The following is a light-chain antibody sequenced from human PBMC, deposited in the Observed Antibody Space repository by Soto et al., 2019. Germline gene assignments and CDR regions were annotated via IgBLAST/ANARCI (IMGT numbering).Light chain of an antibody. CDR3: QQRSNWRIT. V-gene: IGKV3D-20*02. CDR2: GAS. J-gene: IGKJ5*01. CDR1: QSVSSNY. Sequence: IVLAESPGTLSLSPGERGALSCRASQSVSSNYVAWYQQKPGQAPRLLISGASNRATGTPDRFRGSGSGTDFTLTISSLQSEDFAVYYCQQRSNWRITFGQGTRLEIK.